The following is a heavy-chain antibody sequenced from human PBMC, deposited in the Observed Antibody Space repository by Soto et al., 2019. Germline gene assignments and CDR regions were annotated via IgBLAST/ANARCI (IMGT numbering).Heavy chain of an antibody. CDR1: GITFSNYW. Sequence: GGSLRLSXVGSGITFSNYWMNWVRQTPGKGLEWVANIKPDGSAKAYVDSVKGRFTVSRDNAKNSLYLQMNSLRAEDTAVYYCAKPLYIGYSYGYIGPGLDYWGQGTLVTVSS. CDR3: AKPLYIGYSYGYIGPGLDY. V-gene: IGHV3-7*03. J-gene: IGHJ4*02. D-gene: IGHD5-18*01. CDR2: IKPDGSAK.